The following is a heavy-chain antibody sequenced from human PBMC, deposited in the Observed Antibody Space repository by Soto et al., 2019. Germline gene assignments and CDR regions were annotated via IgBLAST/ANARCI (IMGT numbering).Heavy chain of an antibody. CDR2: IYYSGNT. D-gene: IGHD2-2*01. Sequence: SETLSLTCTVSGGSISSGGSYWGWIRQPPGKGLEWIGYIYYSGNTYFNPSLKSRVTLSVDTSKNQFSLNLSSVTAADTAVYYCVRYCSTTKCPFDYWGQGTLVTVSS. CDR1: GGSISSGGSY. J-gene: IGHJ4*02. V-gene: IGHV4-30-4*01. CDR3: VRYCSTTKCPFDY.